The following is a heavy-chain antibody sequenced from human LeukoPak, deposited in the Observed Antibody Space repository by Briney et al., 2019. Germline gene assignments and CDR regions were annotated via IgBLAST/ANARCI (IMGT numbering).Heavy chain of an antibody. CDR3: ARGGSCSSTSCYSYYYGMDV. Sequence: ASVKVSCKASGYTFTSYDINWVRQATGQGLAWMGWMNPNSGNTGCAQKFQGRVTMTRNTSISTAYMELSSLRSEDTAVYYCARGGSCSSTSCYSYYYGMDVWGQGTTVTVSS. CDR2: MNPNSGNT. V-gene: IGHV1-8*01. J-gene: IGHJ6*02. D-gene: IGHD2-2*01. CDR1: GYTFTSYD.